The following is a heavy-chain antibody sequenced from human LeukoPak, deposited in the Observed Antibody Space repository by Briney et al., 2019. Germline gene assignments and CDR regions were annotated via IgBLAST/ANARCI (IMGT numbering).Heavy chain of an antibody. CDR3: ASICTGGGCYSDY. Sequence: SQTLSLICAISGDSVSSKSAAWNWIRQSPSRGLEWLGRTYYRSKSHSEYAVSLKGRITINPDTSKNQFSLQLNSVTPEDTAIYYCASICTGGGCYSDYWGQGSLVTVSS. J-gene: IGHJ4*02. V-gene: IGHV6-1*01. CDR2: TYYRSKSHS. CDR1: GDSVSSKSAA. D-gene: IGHD2-8*02.